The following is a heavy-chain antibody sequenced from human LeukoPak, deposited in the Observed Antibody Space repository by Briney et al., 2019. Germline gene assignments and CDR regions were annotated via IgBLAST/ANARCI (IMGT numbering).Heavy chain of an antibody. CDR1: GFTFDDYG. Sequence: PRGSLRLSCAASGFTFDDYGMSWVRQAPGKGLEWVSGINWNGGSTGYADSVKGRFTISGDNAKNSLYLQMNSLRAEDTALYYCARSYDYGGLDAFDIWGQGTMVTVSS. D-gene: IGHD4-23*01. CDR3: ARSYDYGGLDAFDI. V-gene: IGHV3-20*04. CDR2: INWNGGST. J-gene: IGHJ3*02.